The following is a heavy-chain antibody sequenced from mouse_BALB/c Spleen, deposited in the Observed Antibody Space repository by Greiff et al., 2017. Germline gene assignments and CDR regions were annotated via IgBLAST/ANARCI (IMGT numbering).Heavy chain of an antibody. CDR2: IWGGGST. D-gene: IGHD1-2*01. Sequence: VKLVESGPGLVAPSQSLSITCTVSGFSLSRYSVHWVRQPPGKGLEWLGMIWGGGSTDYNSALKSRLSISKDNSKSQVFLKMNSLQTDDTAMYYCARSTATLGSWFAYWGQGTLVTVSA. J-gene: IGHJ3*01. CDR1: GFSLSRYS. CDR3: ARSTATLGSWFAY. V-gene: IGHV2-6-4*01.